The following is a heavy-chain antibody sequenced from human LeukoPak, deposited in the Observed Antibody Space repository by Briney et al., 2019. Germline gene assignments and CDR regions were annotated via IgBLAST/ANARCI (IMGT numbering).Heavy chain of an antibody. J-gene: IGHJ4*02. CDR2: ISTHSSTI. Sequence: GGSLRLSCAASGFTFSDYAMNWVRQAPGKGLEWISCISTHSSTIYYADSVQGRFTISRDNAKNSLYLQMNSLRAEDTAVYYCARRINYVWGSLDYWGKGTLVAVSS. CDR1: GFTFSDYA. CDR3: ARRINYVWGSLDY. V-gene: IGHV3-48*01. D-gene: IGHD3-16*01.